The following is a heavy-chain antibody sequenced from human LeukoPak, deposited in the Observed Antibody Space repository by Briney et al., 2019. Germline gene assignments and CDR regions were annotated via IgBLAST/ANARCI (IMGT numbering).Heavy chain of an antibody. Sequence: SVKVPCKASGGTFSSYAISWVRQAPGQGLECMGGIIPIFGTVNYAQKFQGRVTITMDDSTSTVYMELSSLRSEDTAVYYCARTLIAAAGDYYYMDVWGKGTTVNVSS. CDR1: GGTFSSYA. D-gene: IGHD6-13*01. CDR3: ARTLIAAAGDYYYMDV. CDR2: IIPIFGTV. V-gene: IGHV1-69*05. J-gene: IGHJ6*03.